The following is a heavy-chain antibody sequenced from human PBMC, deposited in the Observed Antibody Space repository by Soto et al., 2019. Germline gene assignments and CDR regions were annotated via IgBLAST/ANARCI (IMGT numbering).Heavy chain of an antibody. CDR3: ARFIFSGVALYYGMDV. Sequence: SETLSLTCAVYGGSFSGYYWSWIRQPPGKGLEWIGEINHSGSTNYNPSLKSRVTISVDTSKNQFSLKLSSVTAADTAVYYCARFIFSGVALYYGMDVWGQGTTVTVSS. CDR2: INHSGST. CDR1: GGSFSGYY. D-gene: IGHD3-3*01. V-gene: IGHV4-34*01. J-gene: IGHJ6*02.